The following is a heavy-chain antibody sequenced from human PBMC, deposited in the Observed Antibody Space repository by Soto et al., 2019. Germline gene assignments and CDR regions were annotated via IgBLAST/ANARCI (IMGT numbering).Heavy chain of an antibody. V-gene: IGHV4-34*01. Sequence: QVQLQQWGAGLLKPSETLSLTCGVNADSFSNYYWIWIRQPPGKGLEWIGEIDHSGNTNYSPPLKSQVTMSVDTAKNQFSLRLTSVTAADTAVYYCVGGRGRLVGFDYWGQGTLVTVSS. CDR3: VGGRGRLVGFDY. D-gene: IGHD1-26*01. CDR2: IDHSGNT. J-gene: IGHJ4*02. CDR1: ADSFSNYY.